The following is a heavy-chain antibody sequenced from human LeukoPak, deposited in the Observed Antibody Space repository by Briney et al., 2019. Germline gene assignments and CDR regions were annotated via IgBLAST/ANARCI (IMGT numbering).Heavy chain of an antibody. J-gene: IGHJ5*02. Sequence: GESLKISCKGSGYSFTSYWIGWVRQMPGKGLEWMGIIYPGDSDTRYSPSFQGQVTISADKSISTAYLQWSSLEASDTAMYYCARHGQGHGGNWWFDPWGQGTLVTVSS. D-gene: IGHD4-23*01. CDR2: IYPGDSDT. V-gene: IGHV5-51*01. CDR3: ARHGQGHGGNWWFDP. CDR1: GYSFTSYW.